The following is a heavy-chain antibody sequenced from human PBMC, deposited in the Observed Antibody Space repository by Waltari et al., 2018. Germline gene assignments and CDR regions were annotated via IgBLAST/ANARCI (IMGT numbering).Heavy chain of an antibody. CDR1: GFTSSSVG. J-gene: IGHJ4*01. Sequence: QVQLVESGGGVVQPGGSLRLSGGESGFTSSSVGMHWVRQAPGKGLEWVAFIRFDGSNKDYADSVKGRFTISRDNSQNTLYLQMSSLRPEDTAIYYCVKTGYDSAWYFDYWGQGTLVTVSS. V-gene: IGHV3-30*02. CDR3: VKTGYDSAWYFDY. CDR2: IRFDGSNK. D-gene: IGHD3-22*01.